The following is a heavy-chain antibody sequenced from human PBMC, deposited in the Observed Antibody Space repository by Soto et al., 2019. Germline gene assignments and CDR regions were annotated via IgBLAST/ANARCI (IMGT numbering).Heavy chain of an antibody. Sequence: GSGPTLVNPTETLTLTCTVSGFSLSNARMGVSWIRQPPGKALEWLAHIFSNDEKSYSTSLKSRLTISKDTSKSQVVLTMTNMDPVDTATYYCARILGITILGYYYYGMDVWGQGTTVTVSS. CDR3: ARILGITILGYYYYGMDV. CDR2: IFSNDEK. CDR1: GFSLSNARMG. D-gene: IGHD3-3*01. J-gene: IGHJ6*02. V-gene: IGHV2-26*01.